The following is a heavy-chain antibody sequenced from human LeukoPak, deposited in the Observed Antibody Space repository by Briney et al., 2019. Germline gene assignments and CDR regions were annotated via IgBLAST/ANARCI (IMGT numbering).Heavy chain of an antibody. CDR3: ARQGDGYCSSTSCPFDP. V-gene: IGHV4-59*01. Sequence: SETLSLTCTVSGGFISSYYWSWIRQPPGKGLEWIGYIYYSGSTNYNPSLKSRVTISVDTSKNQFSLKLSSVTAADTAVYYCARQGDGYCSSTSCPFDPWGQGTLVTVSS. J-gene: IGHJ5*02. CDR2: IYYSGST. D-gene: IGHD2-2*01. CDR1: GGFISSYY.